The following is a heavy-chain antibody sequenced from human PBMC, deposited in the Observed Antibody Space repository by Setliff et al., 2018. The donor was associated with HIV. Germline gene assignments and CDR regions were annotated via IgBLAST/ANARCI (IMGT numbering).Heavy chain of an antibody. Sequence: ASVKVSCKASGYTFTSYGISWVRQAPGQGLEWMGWISAYNGNTNYAQKLRGRVTMTTDTATSTAYMEVRSLRSDDTAVYYCARTDYGGNSGGNYFDYWGQGSLVTVSS. CDR1: GYTFTSYG. V-gene: IGHV1-18*01. J-gene: IGHJ4*02. CDR3: ARTDYGGNSGGNYFDY. CDR2: ISAYNGNT. D-gene: IGHD4-17*01.